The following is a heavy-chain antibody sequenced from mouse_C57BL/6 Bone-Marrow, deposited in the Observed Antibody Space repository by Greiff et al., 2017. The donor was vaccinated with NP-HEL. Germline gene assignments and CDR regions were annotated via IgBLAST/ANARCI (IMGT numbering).Heavy chain of an antibody. Sequence: EVQLQQSGPVLVKPGASVKMSCKASGYTFTDYYMNWVKQSHGKSLEWIGVINPYNGGTSYNQKFKGKATLTVDKSSSTAYMELNSLTSEDSAVYYCARSNYSNPYYFAYWGQGTTLTVSS. V-gene: IGHV1-19*01. CDR2: INPYNGGT. CDR1: GYTFTDYY. J-gene: IGHJ2*01. D-gene: IGHD2-5*01. CDR3: ARSNYSNPYYFAY.